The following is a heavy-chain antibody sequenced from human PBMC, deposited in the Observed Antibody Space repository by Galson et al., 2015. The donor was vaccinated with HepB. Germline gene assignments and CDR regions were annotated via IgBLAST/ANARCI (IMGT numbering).Heavy chain of an antibody. CDR2: ISSSSSYI. D-gene: IGHD3-16*02. Sequence: SLRLSCAASGFTFSSYSMNWVRQAPGKGLEWVSSISSSSSYIYYADSVKGRFTVSRDNAKNSLYLQMNSLRAEDTAVYYCARGVIGYLDIWGQGTMVTVSS. CDR1: GFTFSSYS. CDR3: ARGVIGYLDI. V-gene: IGHV3-21*01. J-gene: IGHJ3*02.